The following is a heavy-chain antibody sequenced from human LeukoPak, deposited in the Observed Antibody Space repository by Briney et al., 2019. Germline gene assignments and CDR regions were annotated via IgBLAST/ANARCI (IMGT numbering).Heavy chain of an antibody. CDR3: ATGIIATTRVDY. V-gene: IGHV1-69-2*01. D-gene: IGHD5-12*01. Sequence: ASVKVSLKVSVYTFTDHYLHWVQQAPGKGLEWVGLVDPEDGKTTYAEKFQGRVTITAHTSTATAYMELSSLRSEDTAVYYCATGIIATTRVDYWGQGTLVTVSS. CDR2: VDPEDGKT. J-gene: IGHJ4*02. CDR1: VYTFTDHY.